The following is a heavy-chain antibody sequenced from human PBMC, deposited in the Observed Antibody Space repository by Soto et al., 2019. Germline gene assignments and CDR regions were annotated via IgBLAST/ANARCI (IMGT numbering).Heavy chain of an antibody. Sequence: SETLSLTCTVSGGSISSYDWSWIRQPPGKGLEWIGYIYYSGSTNYNPSLKSRFTISVDTSKNQFSLKLSSLTAADTAVYYCARAKVSNYNWSDPWGQGTLVTVSS. D-gene: IGHD4-4*01. V-gene: IGHV4-59*08. J-gene: IGHJ5*02. CDR2: IYYSGST. CDR1: GGSISSYD. CDR3: ARAKVSNYNWSDP.